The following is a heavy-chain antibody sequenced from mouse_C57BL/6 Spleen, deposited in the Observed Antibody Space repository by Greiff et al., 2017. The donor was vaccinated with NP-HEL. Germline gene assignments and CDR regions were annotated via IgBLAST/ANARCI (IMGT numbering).Heavy chain of an antibody. CDR1: GFTFSSYA. CDR3: ARDPGSSYEEDWYFDV. D-gene: IGHD1-1*01. CDR2: ISDGGSYT. V-gene: IGHV5-4*01. Sequence: EVKVVESGGGLVKPGGSLKLSCAASGFTFSSYAMSWVRQTPEKRLEWVATISDGGSYTYYPDNVKGRFTISRDNAKNNLYLQMSHLKSEDTAMYYCARDPGSSYEEDWYFDVWGTGTTVTVSS. J-gene: IGHJ1*03.